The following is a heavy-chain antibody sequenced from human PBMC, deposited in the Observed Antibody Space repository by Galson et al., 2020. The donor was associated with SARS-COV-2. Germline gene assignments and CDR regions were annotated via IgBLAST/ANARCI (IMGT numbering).Heavy chain of an antibody. CDR1: GGSTSTYY. J-gene: IGHJ4*02. V-gene: IGHV4-59*01. Sequence: ETSETLSLTCTVSGGSTSTYYWSWIRQPPGKGLEWIGYISYSGSTNYSPSLKSRVTISVDTSKNQFSLKLSSVTAADTAVYYCARMYYDSSGSYYFDYWGQGTLVTVSS. CDR3: ARMYYDSSGSYYFDY. D-gene: IGHD3-22*01. CDR2: ISYSGST.